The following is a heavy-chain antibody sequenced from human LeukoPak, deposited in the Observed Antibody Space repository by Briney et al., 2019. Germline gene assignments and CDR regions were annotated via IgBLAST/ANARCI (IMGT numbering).Heavy chain of an antibody. CDR3: ARENNLNYDY. V-gene: IGHV3-48*01. CDR1: GFTFSSYS. Sequence: RTGGSLRLSCAASGFTFSSYSMNWVRQAPGKGLEWVSYISSSSSTIYYADSVKGRFTISRDNAKNSLYLQMNSLRAEDTAVYYCARENNLNYDYWGQGTLVTVSS. D-gene: IGHD1-7*01. CDR2: ISSSSSTI. J-gene: IGHJ4*02.